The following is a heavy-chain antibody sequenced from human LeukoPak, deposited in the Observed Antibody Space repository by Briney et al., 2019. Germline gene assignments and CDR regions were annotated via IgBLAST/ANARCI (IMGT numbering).Heavy chain of an antibody. D-gene: IGHD3-10*01. CDR2: IIPIFGTA. J-gene: IGHJ4*02. V-gene: IGHV1-69*06. Sequence: SVKVSCKASGGTFSSYAISWVRQAPGQGLEWMGGIIPIFGTANYAQKFQGRVTITADKSTSTAYMELSSLRSEDTAVYYCAREAPYYGSGSYPYYFDYWGQGTLVTVSS. CDR1: GGTFSSYA. CDR3: AREAPYYGSGSYPYYFDY.